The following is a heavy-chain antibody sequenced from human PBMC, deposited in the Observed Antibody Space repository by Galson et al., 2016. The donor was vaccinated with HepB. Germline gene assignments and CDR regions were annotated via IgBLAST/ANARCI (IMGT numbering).Heavy chain of an antibody. Sequence: SLRLSCAASGFSFSSYGMPWVRQAPGKGLEWLALISHDGPNKYSGYSVKGRFTISRYNSHNTLYLQVTSLRAEDTALYYCAKARSRYGSDCIDYWGQGALVTVSS. CDR3: AKARSRYGSDCIDY. V-gene: IGHV3-30*18. D-gene: IGHD6-19*01. CDR2: ISHDGPNK. CDR1: GFSFSSYG. J-gene: IGHJ4*02.